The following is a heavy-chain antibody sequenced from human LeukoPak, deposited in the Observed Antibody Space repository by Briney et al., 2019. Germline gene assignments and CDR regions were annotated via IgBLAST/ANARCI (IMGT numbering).Heavy chain of an antibody. Sequence: GESLQISCKGSGYSFTSYWIGWVRQMPGKGLEWMGIIYPGDSDTRYSPSFQGQVTISADKSISTAYLQWSSLKASDTAMYYCASTGSGSPSTYGMDVWGQGTTVTVSS. J-gene: IGHJ6*02. V-gene: IGHV5-51*01. CDR2: IYPGDSDT. D-gene: IGHD3-10*01. CDR1: GYSFTSYW. CDR3: ASTGSGSPSTYGMDV.